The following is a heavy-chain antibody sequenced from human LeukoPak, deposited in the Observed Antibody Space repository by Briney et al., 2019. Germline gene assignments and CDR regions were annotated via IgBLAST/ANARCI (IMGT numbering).Heavy chain of an antibody. CDR2: VIPIFGTA. J-gene: IGHJ6*03. CDR1: GGTFSSYA. Sequence: SVKVSCKASGGTFSSYAISWVRQAPGQGLEWMGGVIPIFGTAKYAQKFQGRVTITADESTSTAYMELSSLRSEDTAVYYCARGVTTGGKYYYYYYMDAWGKGTTVTVSS. V-gene: IGHV1-69*13. CDR3: ARGVTTGGKYYYYYYMDA. D-gene: IGHD4-11*01.